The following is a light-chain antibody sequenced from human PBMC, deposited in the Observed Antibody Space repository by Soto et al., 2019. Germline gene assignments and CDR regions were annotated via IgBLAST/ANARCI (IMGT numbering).Light chain of an antibody. CDR3: QQRSSWPLT. J-gene: IGKJ4*01. V-gene: IGKV3-11*01. CDR1: RSVSDY. Sequence: EIVLTQSPATLSLSPGERATLSCRASRSVSDYLAWYQQKPGRSPRLIVYGASNRATGIPARFSGSGSGTDFTLTIVTLEPEDFAVYYCQQRSSWPLTFGGGTKVDIK. CDR2: GAS.